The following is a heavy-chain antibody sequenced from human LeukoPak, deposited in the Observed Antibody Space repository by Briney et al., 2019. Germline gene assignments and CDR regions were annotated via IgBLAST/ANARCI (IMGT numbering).Heavy chain of an antibody. D-gene: IGHD3-10*01. CDR2: IYSGGNT. CDR3: ANLPRGDY. J-gene: IGHJ4*02. V-gene: IGHV3-53*01. Sequence: GWSLRLSCAASGFTVSRNYMSWVRQAPGKGLEWVSVIYSGGNTYYADFVKGRFTISRDNSKNTLYLQINSLTAEDTAVYYCANLPRGDYWGQGTLVIVSS. CDR1: GFTVSRNY.